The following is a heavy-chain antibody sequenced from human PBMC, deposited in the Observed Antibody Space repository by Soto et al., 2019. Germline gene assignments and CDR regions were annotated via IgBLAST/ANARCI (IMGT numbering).Heavy chain of an antibody. Sequence: QVQLVQSGAEVKKPGASVKVSCKASGYTFTGYYMHWVRQAPGQGLEWMGWINPNSGGTNYAQKLQGMVTMTRDTSISTAYMELSRLRSDDTAVYYCARGQYYYDSSGAIYYYGMDVWGQGTTVTVSS. CDR2: INPNSGGT. J-gene: IGHJ6*02. CDR3: ARGQYYYDSSGAIYYYGMDV. D-gene: IGHD3-22*01. V-gene: IGHV1-2*02. CDR1: GYTFTGYY.